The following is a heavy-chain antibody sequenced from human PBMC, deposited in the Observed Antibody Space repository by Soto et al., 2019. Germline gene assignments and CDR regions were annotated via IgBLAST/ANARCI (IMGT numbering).Heavy chain of an antibody. D-gene: IGHD2-2*02. CDR2: IGVYNGKT. CDR3: SRARYCTSPSCYNHYYSGMDI. J-gene: IGHJ6*02. V-gene: IGHV1-18*04. Sequence: QEQLVQSGGEVKKPGASVRVSCKASGYTFTKYGITWVRQAPGQGLEWMGWIGVYNGKTNYARKIKDKVIMTTATSASTPYMELRSLTSDDTAVYYCSRARYCTSPSCYNHYYSGMDIWGQGTTVSVSS. CDR1: GYTFTKYG.